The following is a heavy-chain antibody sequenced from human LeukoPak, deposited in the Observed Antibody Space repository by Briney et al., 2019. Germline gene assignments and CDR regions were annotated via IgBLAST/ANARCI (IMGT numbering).Heavy chain of an antibody. Sequence: SVKVSCKASGGTFSSYAISWVRQAPGQGLEWMGGIIPIFGTANYAQKFQGRVTITADKSTSTAYMELSSLRSEDTAVYYCARDQAYSGYDLDYYYYYMDVWGKGTTVTVSS. D-gene: IGHD5-12*01. CDR2: IIPIFGTA. J-gene: IGHJ6*03. CDR1: GGTFSSYA. CDR3: ARDQAYSGYDLDYYYYYMDV. V-gene: IGHV1-69*06.